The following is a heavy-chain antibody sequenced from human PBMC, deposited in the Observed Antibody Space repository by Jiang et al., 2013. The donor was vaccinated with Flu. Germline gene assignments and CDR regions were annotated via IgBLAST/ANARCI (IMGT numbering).Heavy chain of an antibody. CDR2: IKQDGSEV. V-gene: IGHV3-7*01. Sequence: VQLVESGGGLVQPGGSLRLSCAAPGFTFSQYWMTWVRQAPGKGLEWVANIKQDGSEVYYLDSVRGLFTISRDNAKNSLYLQMNSLRAEDTAVYYCAAPLDYYGSGNLYFWGQGTLVTVSS. D-gene: IGHD3-10*01. J-gene: IGHJ4*02. CDR1: GFTFSQYW. CDR3: AAPLDYYGSGNLYF.